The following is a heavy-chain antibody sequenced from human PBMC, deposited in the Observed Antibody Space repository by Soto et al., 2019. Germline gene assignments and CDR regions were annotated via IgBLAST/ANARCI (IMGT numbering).Heavy chain of an antibody. J-gene: IGHJ5*02. CDR1: GGTFSTYP. Sequence: QVQLVQSGAEVRMPGSSVKVSCKASGGTFSTYPINWVRQAPGQGLEWMGGIIPLFGTTNYAQKFKDRVTITADESTSTASMELSSLRAEDAAVYYCARGDNHGSSWYFWFDPWGEGTLFTVSS. CDR3: ARGDNHGSSWYFWFDP. D-gene: IGHD6-13*01. V-gene: IGHV1-69*01. CDR2: IIPLFGTT.